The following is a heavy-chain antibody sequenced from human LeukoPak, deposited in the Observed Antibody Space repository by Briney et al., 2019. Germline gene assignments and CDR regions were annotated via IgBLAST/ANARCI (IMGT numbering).Heavy chain of an antibody. Sequence: PSETLSLTCAVYGGPFSGYYWSWIRQPPGKGLEWIGEINHSGSTNYNPSLKSRVTISVDTSKNQFSLKLSSVTAADTAVYYCARGAYDYIWGSYRQYYYFDYWGQGTLVTVSS. V-gene: IGHV4-34*01. CDR1: GGPFSGYY. CDR3: ARGAYDYIWGSYRQYYYFDY. J-gene: IGHJ4*02. CDR2: INHSGST. D-gene: IGHD3-16*02.